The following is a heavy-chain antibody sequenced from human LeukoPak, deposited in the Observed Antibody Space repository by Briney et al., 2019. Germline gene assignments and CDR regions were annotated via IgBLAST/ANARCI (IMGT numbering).Heavy chain of an antibody. CDR3: AKDRLYRKRITMIVVVIPDY. V-gene: IGHV1-2*02. CDR2: INPNSGGT. J-gene: IGHJ4*02. CDR1: GYTFTGYY. Sequence: ASVKVSCKASGYTFTGYYMHWVRQAPGQGLEWMGWINPNSGGTNYAQKFQGRVTMTRDTSISTAYMELSRLRSDDTAVYYCAKDRLYRKRITMIVVVIPDYWGQGTLVTVSS. D-gene: IGHD3-22*01.